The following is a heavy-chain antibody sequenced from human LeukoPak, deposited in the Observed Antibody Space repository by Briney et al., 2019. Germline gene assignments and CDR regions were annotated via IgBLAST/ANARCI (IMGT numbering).Heavy chain of an antibody. CDR2: INHSGST. CDR1: GGSFSGYY. V-gene: IGHV4-34*01. Sequence: PSETLSLTCAVYGGSFSGYYWSWIRQPPGKGLEWIGEINHSGSTNYNPSLKSRVTISVDTSKNQFSLKLSSVTAADTAVYYCARGSPGYCSGGSCYSSGRRGYFDYWGQGTLVTVSS. D-gene: IGHD2-15*01. CDR3: ARGSPGYCSGGSCYSSGRRGYFDY. J-gene: IGHJ4*02.